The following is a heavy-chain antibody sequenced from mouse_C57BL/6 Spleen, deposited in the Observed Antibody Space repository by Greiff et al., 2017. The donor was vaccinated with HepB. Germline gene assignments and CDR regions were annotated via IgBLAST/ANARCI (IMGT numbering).Heavy chain of an antibody. CDR2: ILPGSGST. V-gene: IGHV1-9*01. CDR3: ARRPHYYCSSYHYYAMDY. Sequence: VQLQQSGAELMKPGASVKLSCKATGYTFTGYWIEWVKQRPGHGLEWIGEILPGSGSTNYNEKFKGKATFTADTSSNPAYMQLSSLTTEDSAIYYCARRPHYYCSSYHYYAMDYWGQGTSVTVSS. J-gene: IGHJ4*01. D-gene: IGHD1-1*01. CDR1: GYTFTGYW.